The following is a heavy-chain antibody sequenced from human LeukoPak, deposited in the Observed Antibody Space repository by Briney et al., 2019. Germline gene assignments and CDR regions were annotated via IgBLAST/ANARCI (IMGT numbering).Heavy chain of an antibody. Sequence: GGSLRLSCAASGFTFNNYAMSWVRQAPGKGLEWVSSISGSGGNTYYADSVKGRFTISRDNSKNTLYLQMNSLRAADTVVYYCAKDRRITMAGTVDYFDYWGQGTLVTVSS. J-gene: IGHJ4*02. V-gene: IGHV3-23*01. CDR2: ISGSGGNT. CDR1: GFTFNNYA. CDR3: AKDRRITMAGTVDYFDY. D-gene: IGHD6-19*01.